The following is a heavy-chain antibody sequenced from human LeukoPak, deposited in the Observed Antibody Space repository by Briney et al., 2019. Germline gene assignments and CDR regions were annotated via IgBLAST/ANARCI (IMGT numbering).Heavy chain of an antibody. CDR1: GFTFSTFA. CDR3: AKAFSAYENWPPNWFDP. CDR2: ISGSGGGP. V-gene: IGHV3-23*01. D-gene: IGHD5-12*01. J-gene: IGHJ5*02. Sequence: TGGSLRLSCAASGFTFSTFAMSWVRQAPGKGLEWVSAISGSGGGPYYADSVKGRLTISRDNSKNTLYLQMSSLRAEDTAVYYCAKAFSAYENWPPNWFDPWGQGTLVTVSS.